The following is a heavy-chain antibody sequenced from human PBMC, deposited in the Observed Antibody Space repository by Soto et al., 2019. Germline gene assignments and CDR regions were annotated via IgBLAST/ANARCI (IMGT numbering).Heavy chain of an antibody. CDR1: GGTFSSYA. V-gene: IGHV1-69*12. J-gene: IGHJ6*02. CDR3: GRVGSRHYYYYGMDV. CDR2: IIPIFGTA. D-gene: IGHD2-15*01. Sequence: QVQLVQSGAEVKKPGSSVKVSCKASGGTFSSYAISWVRQAPGQGLEWMGGIIPIFGTANYAQKFQGRVTITADEATSRAYMEQSTLRSEDTAVYYCGRVGSRHYYYYGMDVWGQGTTVTVSS.